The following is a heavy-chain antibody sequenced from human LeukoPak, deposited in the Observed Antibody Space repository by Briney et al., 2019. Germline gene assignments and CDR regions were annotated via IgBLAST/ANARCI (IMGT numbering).Heavy chain of an antibody. CDR1: GSTFSSYE. D-gene: IGHD3-9*01. Sequence: PGGSLRLSCAASGSTFSSYEMNWVRQAPGKGLEWVSYISSSGSTIYYADSVKGRFTISRENAKNSLYLQMNSLRAGDTAVYYCARGRLVYGMDVWGKGTTVTVSS. CDR3: ARGRLVYGMDV. J-gene: IGHJ6*04. CDR2: ISSSGSTI. V-gene: IGHV3-48*03.